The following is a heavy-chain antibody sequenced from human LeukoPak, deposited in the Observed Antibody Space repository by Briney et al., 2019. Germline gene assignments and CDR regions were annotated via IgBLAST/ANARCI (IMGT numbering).Heavy chain of an antibody. V-gene: IGHV3-53*01. CDR1: GFTVSTNY. D-gene: IGHD4-17*01. CDR3: ASDPPGDYGLGF. Sequence: LPGGSLRLSCAASGFTVSTNYMSWVRQAPGKGLEWVSVLYHGGSTYYADSVKGRFTISRDNSNNTLYLQMNRLRVKDTAVYYCASDPPGDYGLGFWGRGTLVTVSS. CDR2: LYHGGST. J-gene: IGHJ4*02.